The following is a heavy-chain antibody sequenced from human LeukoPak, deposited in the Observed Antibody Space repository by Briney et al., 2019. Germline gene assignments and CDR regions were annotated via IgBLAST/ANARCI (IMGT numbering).Heavy chain of an antibody. V-gene: IGHV1-2*02. J-gene: IGHJ3*01. CDR2: THLNGGGT. CDR3: APAQHCSGGTCHAWTDAFHV. D-gene: IGHD2-15*01. CDR1: GHIFTVDS. Sequence: GASVKVSCTASGHIFTVDSIHWVRQAPGQGLEWMGWTHLNGGGTYRAQKFQDRVTMTKGTSIGTAYLELSTMTSDDTAVYYCAPAQHCSGGTCHAWTDAFHVWGQGTMVTVSS.